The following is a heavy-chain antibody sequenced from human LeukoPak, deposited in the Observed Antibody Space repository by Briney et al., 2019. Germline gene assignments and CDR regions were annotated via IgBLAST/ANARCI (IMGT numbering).Heavy chain of an antibody. CDR1: GFTFTTYN. CDR3: ARNPAGKGDY. J-gene: IGHJ4*02. Sequence: GGSLRLSRAASGFTFTTYNMNWVRQAPRKELEWVSLISSDSKIIYYADSVKGRFTVSRDNAKNSFYLQMNSLTDEDTAVYYCARNPAGKGDYWGQGTLVTVSS. V-gene: IGHV3-48*02. CDR2: ISSDSKII. D-gene: IGHD6-13*01.